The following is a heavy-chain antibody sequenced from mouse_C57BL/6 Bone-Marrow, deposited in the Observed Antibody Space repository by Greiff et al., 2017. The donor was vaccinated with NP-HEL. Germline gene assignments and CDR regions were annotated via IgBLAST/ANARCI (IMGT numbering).Heavy chain of an antibody. CDR2: IYPGGGYT. J-gene: IGHJ4*01. CDR1: GYTFTNYW. CDR3: ARRGPGAMDY. Sequence: VQLQQSGAELVRPGTSVKMSCKASGYTFTNYWIGWAKQRPGHGLEWIGDIYPGGGYTNYNEKSKGKATLTADKSSSTAYMQFSSLTSEDSAIYYCARRGPGAMDYWGQGTSVTVSS. V-gene: IGHV1-63*01.